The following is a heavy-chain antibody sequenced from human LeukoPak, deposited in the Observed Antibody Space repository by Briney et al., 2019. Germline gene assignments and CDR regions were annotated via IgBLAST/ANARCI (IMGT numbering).Heavy chain of an antibody. CDR1: GYTFTGYY. Sequence: ASVKVSCKASGYTFTGYYMHWVRQAPGQGLEWMGWINPNSGGTNYAQKFQGRVTMTRDTSISTAYMELSRQRSDDTAVYYCARQTTVTINWFDPWGQGTLVTVSS. CDR2: INPNSGGT. CDR3: ARQTTVTINWFDP. D-gene: IGHD4-17*01. V-gene: IGHV1-2*02. J-gene: IGHJ5*02.